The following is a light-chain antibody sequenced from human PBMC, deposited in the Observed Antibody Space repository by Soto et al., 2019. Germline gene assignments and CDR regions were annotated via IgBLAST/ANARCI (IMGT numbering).Light chain of an antibody. J-gene: IGKJ1*01. CDR3: QQSYSSPRT. V-gene: IGKV1-39*01. Sequence: IQMTQSPSSLSASVADRVTITCRASQSIRRSLNWYQQKPGKAPKLLIYAASSLQSGVPSRFSGSGYGTDFTLTSTSLQSEDFAIYYCQQSYSSPRTFGPGTKVDIK. CDR1: QSIRRS. CDR2: AAS.